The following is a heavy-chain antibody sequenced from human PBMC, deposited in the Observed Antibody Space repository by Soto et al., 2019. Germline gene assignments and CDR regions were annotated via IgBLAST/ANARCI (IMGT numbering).Heavy chain of an antibody. CDR2: INHSGST. D-gene: IGHD3-10*01. Sequence: QVQLQQWGAGLLKPSETLSLTCAVYGGSFSGYYWSWIRQPPGKGLEWIGEINHSGSTNYNPSLKSRVTISVDTSKNQFSLKLSSVTAADTAVYYCARQYYYGLGSYLFGTPSDYWGQGTLVTVSS. V-gene: IGHV4-34*01. CDR3: ARQYYYGLGSYLFGTPSDY. J-gene: IGHJ4*02. CDR1: GGSFSGYY.